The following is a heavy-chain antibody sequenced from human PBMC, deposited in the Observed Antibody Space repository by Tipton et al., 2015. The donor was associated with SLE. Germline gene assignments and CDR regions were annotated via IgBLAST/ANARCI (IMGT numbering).Heavy chain of an antibody. Sequence: TLSLTCTVSGGSISSYYWSWIRQPPGKGLEWIGYIYYSGSTYYNPSLKSRVTISVDTSKNQFSLKLSSVTAADTAVYYCARGRMSDYGGFDYWGQGTLVTVSS. CDR1: GGSISSYY. CDR3: ARGRMSDYGGFDY. CDR2: IYYSGST. D-gene: IGHD4/OR15-4a*01. J-gene: IGHJ4*02. V-gene: IGHV4-59*12.